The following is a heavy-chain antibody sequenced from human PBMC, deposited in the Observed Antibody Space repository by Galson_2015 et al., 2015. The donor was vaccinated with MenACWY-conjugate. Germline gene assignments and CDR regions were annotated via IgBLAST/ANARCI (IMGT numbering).Heavy chain of an antibody. V-gene: IGHV4-59*01. Sequence: YNPSLKSRVTISVDTSKNQFSLKLSSVTAADTAVYYCARRGHCSGGSCYPQQIDAFDIWGQGTMATVSS. D-gene: IGHD2-15*01. J-gene: IGHJ3*02. CDR3: ARRGHCSGGSCYPQQIDAFDI.